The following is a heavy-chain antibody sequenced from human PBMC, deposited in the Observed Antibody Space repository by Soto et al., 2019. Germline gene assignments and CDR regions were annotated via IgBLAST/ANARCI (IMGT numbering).Heavy chain of an antibody. CDR1: GVSISNSSYY. CDR3: ARHGSN. CDR2: IYYSGIT. V-gene: IGHV4-39*01. J-gene: IGHJ4*02. Sequence: SETLSLTCTVSGVSISNSSYYWGWIRRPPGKGLEWIGTIYYSGITYYNPSLKSRVTISVGTSKNQFSLKLTSVTAADTAVYYCARHGSNWGQGTLVTVSS.